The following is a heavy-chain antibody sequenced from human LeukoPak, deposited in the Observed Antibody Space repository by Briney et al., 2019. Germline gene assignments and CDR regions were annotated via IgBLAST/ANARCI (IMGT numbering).Heavy chain of an antibody. D-gene: IGHD5-18*01. CDR3: AKVQNRGYSYGCLDY. CDR2: ISWDGGST. Sequence: GGSPRLSCAASGFTFDDYAMHWVRQAPGKGLEWVSLISWDGGSTYYADSVKGRFTISRDNSKNSLYLQMNSLRAEDTALYYCAKVQNRGYSYGCLDYWGQGTLVTVSS. J-gene: IGHJ4*02. CDR1: GFTFDDYA. V-gene: IGHV3-43D*03.